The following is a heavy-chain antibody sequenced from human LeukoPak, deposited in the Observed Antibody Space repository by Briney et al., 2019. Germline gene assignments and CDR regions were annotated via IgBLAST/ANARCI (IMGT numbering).Heavy chain of an antibody. CDR3: ARDVYGSGGAVNY. V-gene: IGHV1-2*02. J-gene: IGHJ4*02. CDR1: GYTFTGYY. D-gene: IGHD3-10*01. Sequence: GASVKVSCKASGYTFTGYYMHWVRQAPGQGLAWMGWINPNSGGTNYAQKFQGRVTMTRDTSISTAYMELSRLRSDDTAVYYCARDVYGSGGAVNYWGQGTLVTASS. CDR2: INPNSGGT.